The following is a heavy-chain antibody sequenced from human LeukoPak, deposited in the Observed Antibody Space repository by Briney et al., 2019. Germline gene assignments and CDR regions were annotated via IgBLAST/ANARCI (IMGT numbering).Heavy chain of an antibody. CDR2: ISGSGGST. D-gene: IGHD4-23*01. J-gene: IGHJ6*03. CDR3: AKGGGNPRGEYYYYYMDV. CDR1: GFTFSSYA. Sequence: GGSLRLSCAASGFTFSSYAMSWVRQAPGKGLEWVSAISGSGGSTYYADSVKGRFTISRDNSKNTLYLQMNSLRAEDTAVYYCAKGGGNPRGEYYYYYMDVWGKGTTVTVSS. V-gene: IGHV3-23*01.